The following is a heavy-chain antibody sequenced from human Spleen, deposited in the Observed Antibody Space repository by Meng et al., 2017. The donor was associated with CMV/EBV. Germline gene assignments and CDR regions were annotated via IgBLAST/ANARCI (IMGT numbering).Heavy chain of an antibody. CDR3: AKDLGNYCGGDCYSFDY. D-gene: IGHD2-21*01. V-gene: IGHV3-23*01. J-gene: IGHJ4*02. CDR1: FTFNNYA. CDR2: ISGSDGTT. Sequence: FTFNNYAMTWVRQAPGKGLEWVSGISGSDGTTKYADSVKGRFTISRDNSKNTLNLQMNSLRAEDTAVYYCAKDLGNYCGGDCYSFDYWGQGTLVTVSS.